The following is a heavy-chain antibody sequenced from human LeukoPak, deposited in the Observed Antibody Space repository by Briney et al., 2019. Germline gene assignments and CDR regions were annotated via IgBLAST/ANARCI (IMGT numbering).Heavy chain of an antibody. D-gene: IGHD2-2*01. J-gene: IGHJ4*02. CDR2: ISAYNGNT. Sequence: GASVRVSFKASGYTFTSYGISWVRQAPGQGLEWMGWISAYNGNTNYAQKLQGRVTMTTDTSTSTAYMELRSLRSDDTAVYYCARGYCSITSCQITDYWGQGTLVSVSS. V-gene: IGHV1-18*01. CDR3: ARGYCSITSCQITDY. CDR1: GYTFTSYG.